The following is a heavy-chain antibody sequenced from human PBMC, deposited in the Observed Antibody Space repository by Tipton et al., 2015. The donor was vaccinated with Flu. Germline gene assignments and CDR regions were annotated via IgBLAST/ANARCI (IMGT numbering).Heavy chain of an antibody. CDR1: GGSISSSSYY. CDR2: IYYSGST. Sequence: TLSLTCTVSGGSISSSSYYWGWIRQPPGKGLEWIGSIYYSGSTYYNPSLKSRVTISVDTSKNQFSLKLSSVTAADTAVFYCASISVAGNYYYVMDVWGQGTTVTVSS. CDR3: ASISVAGNYYYVMDV. D-gene: IGHD6-19*01. J-gene: IGHJ6*02. V-gene: IGHV4-39*01.